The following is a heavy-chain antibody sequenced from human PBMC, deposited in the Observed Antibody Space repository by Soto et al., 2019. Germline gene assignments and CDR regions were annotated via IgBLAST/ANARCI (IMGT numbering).Heavy chain of an antibody. V-gene: IGHV4-4*02. CDR3: ARAVRYYDSSGYKYNWFDP. CDR1: GDSISSSNW. Sequence: SETLSLTCTVSGDSISSSNWWSWVRQPPGKGLEWIGEINHSGSTNYNPSLKSRVTISVDTSKNQFSLKLSSVTAADTAVYYCARAVRYYDSSGYKYNWFDPWGQGTLVTVSS. D-gene: IGHD3-22*01. CDR2: INHSGST. J-gene: IGHJ5*02.